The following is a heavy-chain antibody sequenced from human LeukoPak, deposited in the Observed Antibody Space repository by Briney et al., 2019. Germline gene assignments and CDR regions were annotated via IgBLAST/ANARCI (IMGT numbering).Heavy chain of an antibody. CDR3: ATVRRGFGESSKYCSYYYMDV. V-gene: IGHV4-39*01. D-gene: IGHD3-10*01. CDR2: IYYSGST. Sequence: SETLSLTCTVSGGSISSSSYYWGWIRQPPRKGLEWIGSIYYSGSTYYNPSLKSRVTISVDTSKNQFSLNLSSVTAADTAVYYCATVRRGFGESSKYCSYYYMDVWGKGTTVTISS. J-gene: IGHJ6*03. CDR1: GGSISSSSYY.